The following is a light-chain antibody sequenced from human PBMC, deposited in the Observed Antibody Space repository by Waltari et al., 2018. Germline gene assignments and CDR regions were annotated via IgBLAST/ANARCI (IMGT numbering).Light chain of an antibody. CDR1: QSVSNN. J-gene: IGKJ4*01. Sequence: EIPMPQPPATLSVSPGETATLSCRASQSVSNNLAWYQQKPGQAPRLLIYAASTRATGIPATFSGSGSGTEFTLTITSLQSEDFAVYYCQQYDDWSSVTFGGGTKVEIK. V-gene: IGKV3-15*01. CDR2: AAS. CDR3: QQYDDWSSVT.